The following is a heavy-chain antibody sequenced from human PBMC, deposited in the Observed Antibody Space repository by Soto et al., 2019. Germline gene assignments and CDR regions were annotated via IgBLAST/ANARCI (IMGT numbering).Heavy chain of an antibody. CDR3: AKEPGFYFDS. CDR1: GFSFSSFG. V-gene: IGHV3-30*18. J-gene: IGHJ4*02. D-gene: IGHD7-27*01. Sequence: QVQLVESGGGVVQPGMSLSLSCSAAGFSFSSFGMHWLRQAPGKGLDWVALIAYDGSKKYYADSVKGRFTISRDNSKNTLYLQMNSLRREDTAVYYCAKEPGFYFDSWGLGTLVTVSS. CDR2: IAYDGSKK.